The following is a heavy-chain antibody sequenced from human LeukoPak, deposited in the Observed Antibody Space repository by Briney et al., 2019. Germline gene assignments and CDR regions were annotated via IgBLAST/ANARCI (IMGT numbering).Heavy chain of an antibody. CDR1: GGTFSSYA. CDR2: ISAYNGNT. CDR3: ARDAGIAVAGIAYYMDV. J-gene: IGHJ6*03. D-gene: IGHD6-19*01. V-gene: IGHV1-18*01. Sequence: ASVKVSCKASGGTFSSYAISWVRQAPGQGLEWMGWISAYNGNTNYAQKLQGRVTMTRDMSTSTVYMELSSLRSEDTAVYYCARDAGIAVAGIAYYMDVWGKGTTVTVSS.